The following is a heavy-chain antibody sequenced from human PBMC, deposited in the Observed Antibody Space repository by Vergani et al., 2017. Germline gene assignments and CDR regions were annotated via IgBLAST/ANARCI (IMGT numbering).Heavy chain of an antibody. V-gene: IGHV4-39*01. D-gene: IGHD3-16*02. Sequence: QLQLQESGPGLVKPSETLSLTCTVSGGSISSSSYYWGWIRQPPGKGLEWIGSIYYSGSTYYNPSLKSRVTISVDTSKNQFSLKLSSVTAADTAVYYCARRPRRTPTDMITFGGVSLNFDYWGQGTLVTVSS. CDR3: ARRPRRTPTDMITFGGVSLNFDY. CDR1: GGSISSSSYY. CDR2: IYYSGST. J-gene: IGHJ4*02.